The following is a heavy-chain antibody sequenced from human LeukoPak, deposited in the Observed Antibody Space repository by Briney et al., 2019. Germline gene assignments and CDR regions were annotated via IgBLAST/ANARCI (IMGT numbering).Heavy chain of an antibody. V-gene: IGHV4-31*03. Sequence: SETLSLTCTVSGGSISSGGYYWSWIRQHPGKGLEWIGYIYYSGSTYYNPSLKSRVTISVDTSKNQFSLKLSSVTAADTAVYYCARVLYDSSGYYYYSDLWGRGTLVTVSS. J-gene: IGHJ2*01. CDR3: ARVLYDSSGYYYYSDL. CDR1: GGSISSGGYY. CDR2: IYYSGST. D-gene: IGHD3-22*01.